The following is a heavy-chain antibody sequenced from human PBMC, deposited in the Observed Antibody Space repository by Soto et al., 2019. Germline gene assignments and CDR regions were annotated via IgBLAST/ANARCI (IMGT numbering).Heavy chain of an antibody. J-gene: IGHJ4*02. V-gene: IGHV3-21*01. Sequence: EVQLVEAGGGLVKPGGSLRLSCAASGFTFTRYSMNWVRQAPGKGLEWVSSISSTTNYIYYADSMKGRFTVSRDNAKNSVYLEMNSLSDEDTAVYYCARESEDLTSNFDYCGQVTLVTVSS. CDR1: GFTFTRYS. CDR3: ARESEDLTSNFDY. CDR2: ISSTTNYI.